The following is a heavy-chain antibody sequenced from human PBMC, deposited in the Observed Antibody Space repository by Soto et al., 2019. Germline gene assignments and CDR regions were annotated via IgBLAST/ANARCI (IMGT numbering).Heavy chain of an antibody. CDR1: GGSVSSGSYY. CDR3: ARGFPWDTAMAYGMDV. D-gene: IGHD5-18*01. Sequence: QVQLQESGPGLVKPSETLSLTCTVSGGSVSSGSYYWSWIRQPPGKGLEWIGHIYYSGSTNYNPSLKSRVTISVDTSKNQFSLKLSSVTAADTAVYYCARGFPWDTAMAYGMDVWGQGTTVTVSS. V-gene: IGHV4-61*01. CDR2: IYYSGST. J-gene: IGHJ6*02.